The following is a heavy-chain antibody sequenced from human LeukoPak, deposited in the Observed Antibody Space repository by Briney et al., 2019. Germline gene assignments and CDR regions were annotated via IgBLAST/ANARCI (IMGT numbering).Heavy chain of an antibody. V-gene: IGHV1-2*06. D-gene: IGHD3-22*01. CDR3: ARWGKDSSGTKNY. CDR2: INPNSGGT. J-gene: IGHJ4*02. CDR1: GYTFTGYY. Sequence: ASVKVSCKASGYTFTGYYMHWVRQAPGQGLEWMGRINPNSGGTSYAQKFQGRVTMTRDTSISTAYMELSRLRSDDTAVYYCARWGKDSSGTKNYWGQGTLVTVSS.